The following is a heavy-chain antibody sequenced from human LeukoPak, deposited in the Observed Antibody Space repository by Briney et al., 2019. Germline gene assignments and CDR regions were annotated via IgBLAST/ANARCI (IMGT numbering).Heavy chain of an antibody. CDR3: ARGAPGLRDLPLFDY. V-gene: IGHV4-38-2*01. CDR1: GYSISSGYY. CDR2: IYHSGST. J-gene: IGHJ4*02. D-gene: IGHD5-12*01. Sequence: SETLSLTRAVSGYSISSGYYWGWIRQPPGKGLEWIGSIYHSGSTYYNPSLKSRVTISVDTSKNQFSLKLSSVTAADTAVYYCARGAPGLRDLPLFDYWGQGTLVTVSS.